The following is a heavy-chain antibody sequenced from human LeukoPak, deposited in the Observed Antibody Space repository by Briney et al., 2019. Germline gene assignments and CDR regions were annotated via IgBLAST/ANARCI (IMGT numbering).Heavy chain of an antibody. CDR2: INHSGST. D-gene: IGHD3-9*01. J-gene: IGHJ4*02. CDR1: GGSFSGYY. Sequence: PSETLSLTCAVYGGSFSGYYWSWIRQPPGKGLEWIGEINHSGSTNYNPSLKSRVTISVDTSKNQFSLKLSSVTAADTAVYYCARRQFYYDILTGYIPLYFDYWGQGTLVTVSS. CDR3: ARRQFYYDILTGYIPLYFDY. V-gene: IGHV4-34*01.